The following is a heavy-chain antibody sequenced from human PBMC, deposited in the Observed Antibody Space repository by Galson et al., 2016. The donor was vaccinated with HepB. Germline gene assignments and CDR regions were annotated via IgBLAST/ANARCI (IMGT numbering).Heavy chain of an antibody. CDR1: GFSFSNYA. D-gene: IGHD3-3*01. V-gene: IGHV3-30-3*01. Sequence: SLRLSCAASGFSFSNYAMHWVRQAPGKGLEWVAVMLYDGSDKSYADSVKGRFTISRDNAKNTLYLQMNSLGPEDTALYYCARGVYYDFLWFFDLWGRGTLVTVSS. J-gene: IGHJ2*01. CDR2: MLYDGSDK. CDR3: ARGVYYDFLWFFDL.